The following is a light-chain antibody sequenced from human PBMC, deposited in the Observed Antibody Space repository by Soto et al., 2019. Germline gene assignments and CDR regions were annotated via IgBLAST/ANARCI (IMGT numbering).Light chain of an antibody. J-gene: IGKJ5*01. V-gene: IGKV1-33*01. CDR1: QDITNY. Sequence: DIQMTQSPSSLSASVGDRVTIICPASQDITNYVNWYQHKPGKAPKLLTHDSSNLETGVPLRFSESGSGTYLYFNISRLQHEDIETYYCQKSATLPLTFGQGTLLEIK. CDR2: DSS. CDR3: QKSATLPLT.